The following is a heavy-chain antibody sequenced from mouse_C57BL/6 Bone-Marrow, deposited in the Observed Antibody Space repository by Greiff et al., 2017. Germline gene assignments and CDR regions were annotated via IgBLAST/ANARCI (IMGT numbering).Heavy chain of an antibody. Sequence: EVKLQESGPGLVKPSQSLSLTCSVTGYSITSGYYWNWIRQFPGNKLEWMGYISYDGSTNYNPSLKNRISLTRDTSKNQSFLKLNSVTTEDTATYYCAKGNWDWFAYWGQGTLVTVSA. CDR1: GYSITSGYY. CDR2: ISYDGST. CDR3: AKGNWDWFAY. J-gene: IGHJ3*01. D-gene: IGHD4-1*01. V-gene: IGHV3-6*01.